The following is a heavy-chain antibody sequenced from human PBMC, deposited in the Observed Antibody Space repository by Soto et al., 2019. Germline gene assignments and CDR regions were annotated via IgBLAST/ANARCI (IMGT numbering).Heavy chain of an antibody. V-gene: IGHV1-2*02. D-gene: IGHD1-1*01. CDR1: GYTFSGFY. CDR3: TKGGIPRRYNIPKGDFDY. Sequence: ASVKVSCKASGYTFSGFYMHWVRQAPGQGLEWMGWINPNSGGTKSAEKFQGRVTMTRDTSISTAYMELSRLTSDDTAVYYCTKGGIPRRYNIPKGDFDYWGQGSLVTVSS. CDR2: INPNSGGT. J-gene: IGHJ4*02.